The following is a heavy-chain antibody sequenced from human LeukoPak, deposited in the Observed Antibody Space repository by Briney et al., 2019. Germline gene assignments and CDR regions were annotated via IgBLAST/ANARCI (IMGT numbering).Heavy chain of an antibody. D-gene: IGHD1/OR15-1a*01. CDR2: ISGSGGST. V-gene: IGHV3-23*01. J-gene: IGHJ1*01. CDR3: AKRQAETTSRLPAEYFEH. Sequence: GGSLRLSCAASGFTFSSYAMSWVRQAPGKGLEWVSAISGSGGSTYYADSVKGRFTISRDNSKNTLYLQMNSLRAEDTAVYYCAKRQAETTSRLPAEYFEHWGQGTLVTVSS. CDR1: GFTFSSYA.